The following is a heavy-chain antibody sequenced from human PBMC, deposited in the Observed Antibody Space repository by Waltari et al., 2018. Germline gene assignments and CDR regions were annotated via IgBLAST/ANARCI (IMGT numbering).Heavy chain of an antibody. CDR2: VDPEDGET. V-gene: IGHV1-69-2*01. J-gene: IGHJ5*02. CDR1: GYTFTDYY. CDR3: ARVDTSGP. D-gene: IGHD3-10*01. Sequence: EVQLVQSGAEVKKPGATVKISCKASGYTFTDYYMHWVQQAPGKGLEWMGRVDPEDGETIYAEKFQGRVTMTRDTSISTAYMELSRLRSDDTAVYYCARVDTSGPWGQGTLVTVSS.